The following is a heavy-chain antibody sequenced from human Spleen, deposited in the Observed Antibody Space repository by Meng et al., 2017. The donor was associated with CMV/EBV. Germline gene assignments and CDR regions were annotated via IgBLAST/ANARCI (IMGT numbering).Heavy chain of an antibody. Sequence: GSLRLSCTVSGYSISSGYYWGWIRQPPGKGLEWIGSIYHSGSTYYNPSLKSRVTISVDTSKNQFSLKLSSVTAADTAVYYCARDSRGRVRGVINPPYYYYGMDVWGQGTTVTVSS. D-gene: IGHD3-10*01. J-gene: IGHJ6*02. CDR3: ARDSRGRVRGVINPPYYYYGMDV. CDR1: GYSISSGYY. CDR2: IYHSGST. V-gene: IGHV4-38-2*02.